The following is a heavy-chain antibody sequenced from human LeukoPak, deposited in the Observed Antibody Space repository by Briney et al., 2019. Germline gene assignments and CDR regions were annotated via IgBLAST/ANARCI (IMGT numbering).Heavy chain of an antibody. Sequence: ASVKVSCKASGYTFTGYYMHWVRQAPGQGLEWMGWINHNSGGTNYAQKFQGRVTMTRDTSISTAYMELSRLRSDDTAVYYCAREGYSSGWYSSRYYYYMDVWGKGTTVTVSS. V-gene: IGHV1-2*02. CDR1: GYTFTGYY. CDR3: AREGYSSGWYSSRYYYYMDV. CDR2: INHNSGGT. J-gene: IGHJ6*03. D-gene: IGHD6-19*01.